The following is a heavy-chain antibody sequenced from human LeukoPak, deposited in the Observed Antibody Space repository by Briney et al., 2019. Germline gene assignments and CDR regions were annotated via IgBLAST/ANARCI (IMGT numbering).Heavy chain of an antibody. CDR3: ARLIAATFLA. CDR1: GYSISSSYS. Sequence: SETLSLTCTVSGYSISSSYSWGWIRQPPEKGLEWIGSIHHSGSTDYNPSLKSRVTISVDTSKNQFSLKLSSVTAADTAVYYCARLIAATFLAWGQGTLVTVSS. V-gene: IGHV4-38-2*02. J-gene: IGHJ5*02. D-gene: IGHD6-25*01. CDR2: IHHSGST.